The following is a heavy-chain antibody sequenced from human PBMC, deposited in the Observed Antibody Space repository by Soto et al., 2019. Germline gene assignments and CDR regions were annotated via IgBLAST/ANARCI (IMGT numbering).Heavy chain of an antibody. CDR1: GFTFTDFS. CDR2: ITYDGTNI. V-gene: IGHV3-30-3*01. Sequence: GGSLRLSCAASGFTFTDFSFHWVRQGPGKGLEWVAVITYDGTNIHYADSVRGRFTISRDNSKDTLYLQMNSLRPEDTAVYYCAKDSPSDYDFWSGPSFDYWGQGVLVTVSS. J-gene: IGHJ4*02. CDR3: AKDSPSDYDFWSGPSFDY. D-gene: IGHD3-3*01.